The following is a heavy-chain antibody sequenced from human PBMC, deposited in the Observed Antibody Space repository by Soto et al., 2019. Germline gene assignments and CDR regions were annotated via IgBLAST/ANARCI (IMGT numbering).Heavy chain of an antibody. D-gene: IGHD2-8*01. CDR2: INHSGST. CDR3: AREQVVRRVYAIRGRWFDP. V-gene: IGHV4-34*01. CDR1: GGSFSGYY. J-gene: IGHJ5*02. Sequence: SETLSLTCAVYGGSFSGYYWSWIRQPPGKGLEWIGEINHSGSTNYNPSLTSRVTISVDTSKNQFSLKLSSVTAADTAVYYCAREQVVRRVYAIRGRWFDPWGQGTLVTVSS.